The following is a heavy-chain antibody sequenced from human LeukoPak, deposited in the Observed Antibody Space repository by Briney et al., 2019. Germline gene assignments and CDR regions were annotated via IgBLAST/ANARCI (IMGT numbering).Heavy chain of an antibody. D-gene: IGHD2-2*01. Sequence: SETLSLTCTVSGGSISSYYWSWIRQPPGKGLEWIGEINHSGSTNYNPSLKSRVTISVDTSKNQFSLKLSSVTAADTAVYYCARGGRWFCSSTSCTEYFQHWGQGTLVTVSS. CDR3: ARGGRWFCSSTSCTEYFQH. J-gene: IGHJ1*01. CDR1: GGSISSYY. V-gene: IGHV4-34*01. CDR2: INHSGST.